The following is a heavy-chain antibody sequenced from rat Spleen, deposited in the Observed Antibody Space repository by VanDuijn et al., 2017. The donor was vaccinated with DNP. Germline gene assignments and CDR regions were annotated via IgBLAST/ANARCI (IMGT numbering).Heavy chain of an antibody. J-gene: IGHJ3*01. CDR3: ARDYYSSSFVY. Sequence: QVQLKESGPGLVQPSQTLSLTCTVSGFSLTSYGVNWVRQPPGKGLEWIGTIWSGGGTDYKSALKSRLSISRDTSKSQVLLKMNSLQTEDTAIYFCARDYYSSSFVYWGQGTLVTVSS. CDR1: GFSLTSYG. D-gene: IGHD1-2*01. V-gene: IGHV2-15*01. CDR2: IWSGGGT.